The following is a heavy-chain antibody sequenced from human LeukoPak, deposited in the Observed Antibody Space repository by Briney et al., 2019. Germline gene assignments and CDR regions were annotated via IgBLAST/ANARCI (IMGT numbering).Heavy chain of an antibody. CDR3: ARDHNSSGYYRSYFDY. Sequence: PSETLSLTCTVSGYSISSGYYWGWIRQPPGKGLEWIGSIYHSGSTYYNPSLKSRVTISVDTSKNQFSLKLSSVTAADTAVYYCARDHNSSGYYRSYFDYWGQGTLVTVSS. V-gene: IGHV4-38-2*02. CDR1: GYSISSGYY. D-gene: IGHD3-22*01. J-gene: IGHJ4*02. CDR2: IYHSGST.